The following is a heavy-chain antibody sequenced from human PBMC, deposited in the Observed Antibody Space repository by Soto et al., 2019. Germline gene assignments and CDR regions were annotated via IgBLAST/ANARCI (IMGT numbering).Heavy chain of an antibody. Sequence: LRRSWAASGFRFSIYASHCVSQAQDKGLEWVALISYDGSIKHYADSVTGRFTISRDNSKNTLYLQMNSLRAEDSAVYYCAGSVGRLGHYDYRAQGILVTVSS. D-gene: IGHD3-10*01. CDR1: GFRFSIYA. CDR3: AGSVGRLGHYDY. J-gene: IGHJ4*02. V-gene: IGHV3-30-3*01. CDR2: ISYDGSIK.